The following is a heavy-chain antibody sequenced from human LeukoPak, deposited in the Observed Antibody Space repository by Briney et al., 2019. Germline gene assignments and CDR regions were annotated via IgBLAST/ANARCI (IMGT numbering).Heavy chain of an antibody. D-gene: IGHD3-22*01. V-gene: IGHV4-39*07. J-gene: IGHJ5*02. Sequence: SETLSLTCVVSSGSVRTSSYYWGWIRQPPGKGLEWIANIFHSGNTYYNPSLKSRVTISVDTSKNQFSLKLSSVTAADTAVYYCAGDGYDRSGFIPSNNWFDPWGQGTLVTVSS. CDR1: SGSVRTSSYY. CDR2: IFHSGNT. CDR3: AGDGYDRSGFIPSNNWFDP.